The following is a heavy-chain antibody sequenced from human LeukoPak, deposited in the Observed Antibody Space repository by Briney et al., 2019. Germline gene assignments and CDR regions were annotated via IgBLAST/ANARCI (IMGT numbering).Heavy chain of an antibody. V-gene: IGHV4-38-2*02. D-gene: IGHD5-18*01. CDR3: ARGKGYSYGFRPYGMDV. CDR1: DDAITSHFY. CDR2: VYHSGAE. J-gene: IGHJ6*02. Sequence: SETLSLTCIVSDDAITSHFYWGWIRRSPGEGGKGLEWIASVYHSGAEYVNPSLKSRVTTSVDTSKNQFSLKLSSVTAADTAVYYCARGKGYSYGFRPYGMDVWGQGTTVTVSS.